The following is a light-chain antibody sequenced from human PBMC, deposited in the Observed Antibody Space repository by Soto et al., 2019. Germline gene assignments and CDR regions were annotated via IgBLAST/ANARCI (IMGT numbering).Light chain of an antibody. V-gene: IGKV3-20*01. CDR3: QQYGSSPQGLT. CDR2: GAS. Sequence: EIVLTQSPGTLSLSPGERATLSCRASQSVSSSDLAWYQQKPGQAPRLLIYGASSRATGIPDRFSGSGSRTDFTLPTSRLEPEDFAVYYCQQYGSSPQGLTFGGGTKVEIK. CDR1: QSVSSSD. J-gene: IGKJ4*01.